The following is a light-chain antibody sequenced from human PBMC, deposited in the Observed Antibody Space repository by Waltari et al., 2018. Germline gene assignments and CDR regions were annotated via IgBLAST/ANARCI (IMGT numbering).Light chain of an antibody. CDR2: WAS. J-gene: IGKJ2*01. V-gene: IGKV4-1*01. CDR3: QQYLSRPDT. CDR1: KSVLYNSNNKNY. Sequence: DIVMTQSPDSLAVSLGERATINCKSSKSVLYNSNNKNYLAWYQQRPGQPPKLPIYWASTRESGVPDRFSGSGSGTDFTLTITSLQAEDVAVYYCQQYLSRPDTFGQGTKLEIK.